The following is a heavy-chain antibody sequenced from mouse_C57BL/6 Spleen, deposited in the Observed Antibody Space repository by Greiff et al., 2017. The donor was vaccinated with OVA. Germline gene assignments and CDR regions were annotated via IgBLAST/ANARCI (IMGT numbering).Heavy chain of an antibody. V-gene: IGHV2-2*01. CDR1: GFSLTSYG. D-gene: IGHD1-1*01. CDR3: ARGYGSSYEGAMDY. CDR2: IWSGGST. J-gene: IGHJ4*01. Sequence: VKLVESGPGLVQPSQSLSITCTVSGFSLTSYGVHWVRQSPGKGLEWLGVIWSGGSTDYNAAFISRLSISKDNSKSQVFFKMNSLQADDTAIYDCARGYGSSYEGAMDYWGQGTSVTVSS.